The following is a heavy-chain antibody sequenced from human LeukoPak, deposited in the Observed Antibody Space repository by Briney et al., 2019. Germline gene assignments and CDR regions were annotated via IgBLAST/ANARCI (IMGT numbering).Heavy chain of an antibody. CDR2: ITSSGGTI. CDR1: GFTFSDYE. J-gene: IGHJ4*02. D-gene: IGHD1-26*01. Sequence: GGSLRLSCIVSGFTFSDYEMNWVRQAPGKGLEWVSYITSSGGTIYYADSVKGRFTTSRDNAKNSLYLQMNSLRAEDTAVYYCAIEVGSFDYWGQGTLVTVSS. V-gene: IGHV3-48*03. CDR3: AIEVGSFDY.